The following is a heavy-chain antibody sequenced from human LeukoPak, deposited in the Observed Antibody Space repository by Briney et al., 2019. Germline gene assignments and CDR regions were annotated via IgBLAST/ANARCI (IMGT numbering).Heavy chain of an antibody. D-gene: IGHD3-10*01. CDR2: ISSSGRDI. J-gene: IGHJ4*02. CDR3: ARIYYGSGTAPH. V-gene: IGHV3-21*01. CDR1: GYTFSTYD. Sequence: PGGSLRLSCAASGYTFSTYDMSWVRQAPGKGLEWVSSISSSGRDIYYADSVKGRFTISRDNAKNSLFLQMNSLRDEDTAVYYCARIYYGSGTAPHWGQGTLVIVSS.